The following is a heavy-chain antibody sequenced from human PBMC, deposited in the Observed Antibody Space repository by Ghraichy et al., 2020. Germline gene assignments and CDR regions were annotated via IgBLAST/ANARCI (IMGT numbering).Heavy chain of an antibody. Sequence: LSLTCAASGFTFSSYAMSWVRQAPGKGLEWVSAISGSGGSTYYADSVKGRFTISRDNSKNTLYLQMNSLRAEDTAVYYCAKDRDGYDYWGQGTLVTVSS. D-gene: IGHD5-24*01. CDR2: ISGSGGST. V-gene: IGHV3-23*01. CDR3: AKDRDGYDY. CDR1: GFTFSSYA. J-gene: IGHJ4*02.